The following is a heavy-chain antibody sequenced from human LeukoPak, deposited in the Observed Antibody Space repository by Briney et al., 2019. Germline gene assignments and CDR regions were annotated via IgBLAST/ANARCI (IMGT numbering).Heavy chain of an antibody. J-gene: IGHJ5*02. CDR1: GASISSSSRAEYFF. CDR2: IDYSGHT. CDR3: ARPLYNSWDRFDP. D-gene: IGHD3-16*01. V-gene: IGHV4-39*01. Sequence: SETLSLTCTVSGASISSSSRAEYFFCGWIRQAPGKGLEWIGSIDYSGHTYYDPSLKTRATISVDTPKNQFSLRLRSVTAADTAVYYCARPLYNSWDRFDPWGQGTLTTVS.